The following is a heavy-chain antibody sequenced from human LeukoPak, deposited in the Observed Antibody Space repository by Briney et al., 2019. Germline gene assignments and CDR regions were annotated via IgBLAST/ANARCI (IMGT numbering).Heavy chain of an antibody. Sequence: GGYLRLSCAASGFTVSSNYMSWVRQAPGKGLEWVSATYSDGNTYYADSVQGRFTMSTDTSKNTLYLQLNSLRAEDTAIYYCAREPPSLLWFGSFDYWGQGALVTVSS. CDR3: AREPPSLLWFGSFDY. V-gene: IGHV3-53*01. CDR1: GFTVSSNY. CDR2: TYSDGNT. D-gene: IGHD3-10*01. J-gene: IGHJ4*02.